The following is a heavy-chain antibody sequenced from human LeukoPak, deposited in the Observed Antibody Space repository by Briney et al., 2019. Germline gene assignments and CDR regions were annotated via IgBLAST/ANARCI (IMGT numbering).Heavy chain of an antibody. J-gene: IGHJ4*02. CDR1: GGSFSNYA. Sequence: SVRVSCKASGGSFSNYAISWVRQAPGQGLEWMGGIVPILGSATYAQHFQGRVTITMDESTTTAYMELSSLRPGDTAVFYCARGERAIPIYYWGQGTLVTVSS. V-gene: IGHV1-69*05. CDR2: IVPILGSA. D-gene: IGHD3-10*01. CDR3: ARGERAIPIYY.